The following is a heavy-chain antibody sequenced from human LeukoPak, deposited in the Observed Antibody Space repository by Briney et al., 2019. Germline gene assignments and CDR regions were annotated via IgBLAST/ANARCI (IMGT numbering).Heavy chain of an antibody. CDR3: ARPTHSSSSAADF. Sequence: GGSLRLSCAASGFTFSGYSMNWVRQAPGKGLEWVSHISSSSSTIYYVDSVRGRFTISRDNAKNSLYLQMNSLRAEDTAVYYCARPTHSSSSAADFWGQGTLVTVSS. V-gene: IGHV3-48*04. CDR1: GFTFSGYS. D-gene: IGHD6-6*01. J-gene: IGHJ4*02. CDR2: ISSSSSTI.